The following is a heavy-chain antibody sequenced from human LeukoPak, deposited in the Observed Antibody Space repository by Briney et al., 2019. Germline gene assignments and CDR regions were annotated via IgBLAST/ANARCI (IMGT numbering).Heavy chain of an antibody. CDR1: GYNFTDYY. J-gene: IGHJ5*02. CDR2: INPNSGGT. V-gene: IGHV1-2*02. Sequence: GASVKVSCKTSGYNFTDYYMHWVRQAPGQGLEWMGWINPNSGGTNYAQKFQGRVTMTRDTSITTVYMELSRLRSDETAVFYCASFEVGAWGQGTLVTVSS. CDR3: ASFEVGA. D-gene: IGHD3-10*01.